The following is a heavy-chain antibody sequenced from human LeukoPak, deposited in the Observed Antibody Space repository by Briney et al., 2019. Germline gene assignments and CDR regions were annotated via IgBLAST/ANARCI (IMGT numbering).Heavy chain of an antibody. D-gene: IGHD3-3*01. Sequence: ASVKVSCKASGYTFTCYYMHWVRQAPGQGLEWMGWINPNSGGTNYAQKFQGRVTMTRDTSISTAYMEVSRLRSDDTAVYYCESMNSWSGYSRIFDYWGQGTLVTVSS. CDR3: ESMNSWSGYSRIFDY. V-gene: IGHV1-2*02. J-gene: IGHJ4*02. CDR1: GYTFTCYY. CDR2: INPNSGGT.